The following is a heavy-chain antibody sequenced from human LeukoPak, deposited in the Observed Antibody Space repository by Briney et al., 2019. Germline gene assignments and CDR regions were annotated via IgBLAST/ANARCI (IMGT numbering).Heavy chain of an antibody. CDR2: IKGDGSEK. Sequence: AGGSLRLSCAASGFAFSNYWMSWVRRAPGKGLEWVANIKGDGSEKYYVDSVKGRFTISRDNAKNSLYLQMNSLRAEDTAVYYCAKVEGAAPWVWWLRSLDYWGQGTLVTVSS. CDR1: GFAFSNYW. CDR3: AKVEGAAPWVWWLRSLDY. V-gene: IGHV3-7*03. D-gene: IGHD5-12*01. J-gene: IGHJ4*02.